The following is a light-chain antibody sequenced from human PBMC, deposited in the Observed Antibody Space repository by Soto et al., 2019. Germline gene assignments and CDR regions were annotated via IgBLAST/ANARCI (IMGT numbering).Light chain of an antibody. CDR2: EVT. CDR1: SSDVGGYSY. CDR3: SSYAGSDNYVV. J-gene: IGLJ2*01. V-gene: IGLV2-8*01. Sequence: QSVLTQPPSASGSPGQSITISCTGTSSDVGGYSYVSWYQQHPGKAPKLMIYEVTKRPSGVPDRFSGSKSGNTASLTVSGLQADDEAEYYCSSYAGSDNYVVFGGGTKVTVL.